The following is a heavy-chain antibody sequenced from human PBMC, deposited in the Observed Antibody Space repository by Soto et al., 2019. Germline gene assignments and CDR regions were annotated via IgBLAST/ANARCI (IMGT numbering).Heavy chain of an antibody. CDR2: IYTSGST. J-gene: IGHJ4*02. Sequence: SETLSLTCTVSGGSISSYYWSWIRQPAGKXLEWIGRIYTSGSTNYNPSLKSRVTMSVDTSKNQFSLKLSSVTAADTAVYYCARSPTPTYYDILTGYYEGHYYFDYWGQGTLVTASS. D-gene: IGHD3-9*01. V-gene: IGHV4-4*07. CDR3: ARSPTPTYYDILTGYYEGHYYFDY. CDR1: GGSISSYY.